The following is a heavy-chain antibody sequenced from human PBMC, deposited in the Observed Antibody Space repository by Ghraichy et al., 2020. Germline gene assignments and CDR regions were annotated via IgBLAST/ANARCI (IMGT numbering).Heavy chain of an antibody. J-gene: IGHJ5*02. Sequence: SETLSLTCAVYGGSFSGYYWSWIRQPPGKGLEWIGEINHSGSTNYNPSLKSLVTISVDTSKNQFSLKLSSVTAADTAVYYCARGITIFGVVTRSYNWFDPWGQGTLVTVSS. V-gene: IGHV4-34*01. D-gene: IGHD3-3*01. CDR3: ARGITIFGVVTRSYNWFDP. CDR1: GGSFSGYY. CDR2: INHSGST.